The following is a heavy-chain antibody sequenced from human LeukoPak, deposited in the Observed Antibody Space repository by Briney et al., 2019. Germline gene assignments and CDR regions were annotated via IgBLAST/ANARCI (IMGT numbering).Heavy chain of an antibody. V-gene: IGHV4-38-2*02. CDR1: GYSISSGYY. D-gene: IGHD3-22*01. Sequence: SETLSLTCTVSGYSISSGYYWGWIRQPPGKGLEWIGSIYHSGSTYYNPSLKSRVTISVDTSKNQFSLTLNSVTAADTAVYYCATTSYYYDSPDYWGQGTLVTVSS. CDR3: ATTSYYYDSPDY. J-gene: IGHJ4*02. CDR2: IYHSGST.